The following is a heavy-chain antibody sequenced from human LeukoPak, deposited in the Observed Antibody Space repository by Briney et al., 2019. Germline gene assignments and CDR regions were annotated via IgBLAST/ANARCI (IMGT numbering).Heavy chain of an antibody. CDR2: IYYSGST. J-gene: IGHJ4*02. D-gene: IGHD6-13*01. V-gene: IGHV4-30-4*01. CDR3: ARAGLSSSWYVVDY. Sequence: SETLSLTCTVSGGSISSGDYYWSWSRQPPGKGLEWIGYIYYSGSTYYNPSLKSRVTISVDTSKNQFSLKLSSVTAADTAVYYCARAGLSSSWYVVDYWGQGTLDTVSS. CDR1: GGSISSGDYY.